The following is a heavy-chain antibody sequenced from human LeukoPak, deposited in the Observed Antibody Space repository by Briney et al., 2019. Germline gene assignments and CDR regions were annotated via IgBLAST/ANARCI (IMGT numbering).Heavy chain of an antibody. V-gene: IGHV3-21*01. Sequence: ESGGGLVKPVGSLRLSCAASGCTFSSYIMNWVRQAPWKWLELDSSISSSSSYIYYADSVKGRFTISRDNAKNYLYLQINSRRAEDTAVYYCAREANLVGALDLWGQGTLVTVSS. CDR3: AREANLVGALDL. J-gene: IGHJ4*02. CDR2: ISSSSSYI. D-gene: IGHD1-26*01. CDR1: GCTFSSYI.